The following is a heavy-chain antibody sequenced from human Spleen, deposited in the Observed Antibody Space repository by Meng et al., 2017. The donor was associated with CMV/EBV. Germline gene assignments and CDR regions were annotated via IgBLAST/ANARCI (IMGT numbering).Heavy chain of an antibody. Sequence: GESLKISCAASGFTFSTYSMNWVRQAPGKGLEWVSYISSSTTIYYADSVKGRFTISRDNAKNSLYLQMNSLRAEDTAVYYCARDNGATYYYGSDAFDIWGQGTMVTVSS. V-gene: IGHV3-48*04. CDR2: ISSSTTI. CDR3: ARDNGATYYYGSDAFDI. D-gene: IGHD3-10*01. J-gene: IGHJ3*02. CDR1: GFTFSTYS.